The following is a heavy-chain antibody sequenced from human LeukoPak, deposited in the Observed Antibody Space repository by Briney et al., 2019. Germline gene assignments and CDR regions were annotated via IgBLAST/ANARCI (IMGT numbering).Heavy chain of an antibody. J-gene: IGHJ5*02. Sequence: PGGSLRLSCAASGFTFSSYWTSWVRQAPGKGLEWVANIKQDGSEKYYVDSVKGRFTISRDNAKNSLYLQMNSLRAEDTAVYYCARPATGYSGNSPPPDNWFDPWGQGTLVTVSS. CDR3: ARPATGYSGNSPPPDNWFDP. V-gene: IGHV3-7*01. CDR1: GFTFSSYW. CDR2: IKQDGSEK. D-gene: IGHD1-26*01.